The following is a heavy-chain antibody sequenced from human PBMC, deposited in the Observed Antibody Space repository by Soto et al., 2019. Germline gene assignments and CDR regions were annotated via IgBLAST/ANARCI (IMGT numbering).Heavy chain of an antibody. V-gene: IGHV4-34*01. D-gene: IGHD3-10*01. CDR2: INHSGST. Sequence: ETLSLTGAVYGGSFSGYYWSWIRQPPGKGLEWIGEINHSGSTNYNPSLKSRVTISVDTSKNQFSLKLSSVTAADTAVYYCARGQDGSGSYCMDVWGQGTTVTVSS. J-gene: IGHJ6*02. CDR1: GGSFSGYY. CDR3: ARGQDGSGSYCMDV.